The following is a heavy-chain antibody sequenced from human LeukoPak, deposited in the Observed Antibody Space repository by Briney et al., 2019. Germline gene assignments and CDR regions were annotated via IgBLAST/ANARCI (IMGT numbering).Heavy chain of an antibody. Sequence: SVKVSCKASGGTFSSYAISWVRQAPGQGLEWMGGIIPIFGTANYAQKFQGRVTITTDESTSTAYMELSSLRSEVTAVYYCARGCTNGVCNFDYWGQGTLVTVSS. CDR2: IIPIFGTA. D-gene: IGHD2-8*01. J-gene: IGHJ4*02. V-gene: IGHV1-69*05. CDR3: ARGCTNGVCNFDY. CDR1: GGTFSSYA.